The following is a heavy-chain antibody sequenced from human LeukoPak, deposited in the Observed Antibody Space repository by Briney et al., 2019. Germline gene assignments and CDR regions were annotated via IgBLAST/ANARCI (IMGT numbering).Heavy chain of an antibody. CDR3: ARVHGSGSNNGFDP. CDR1: GFTFSSYG. Sequence: GGSLRLSCAASGFTFSSYGMHWVRQAPGKGLEWVAVISYDGSNKYYADSVKGRFTLSRDNSKNTLYLQMNSLRAEDTAVYYCARVHGSGSNNGFDPWGQGTLVTVSS. V-gene: IGHV3-30*03. D-gene: IGHD3-10*01. J-gene: IGHJ5*02. CDR2: ISYDGSNK.